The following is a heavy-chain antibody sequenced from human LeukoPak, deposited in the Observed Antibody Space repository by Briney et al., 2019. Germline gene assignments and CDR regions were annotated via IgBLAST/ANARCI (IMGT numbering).Heavy chain of an antibody. Sequence: GGSLRLSCAASGFTFSNYWMSWVRQAPGKGLEWVANIKQDGSEKYYVDSVKGRFTISKDNAKNSLYLQMNSLRAEDTAVYYCARYYDLLSTYRPTCDYWGQGTLVAVSS. D-gene: IGHD3-9*01. CDR2: IKQDGSEK. CDR1: GFTFSNYW. CDR3: ARYYDLLSTYRPTCDY. J-gene: IGHJ4*02. V-gene: IGHV3-7*01.